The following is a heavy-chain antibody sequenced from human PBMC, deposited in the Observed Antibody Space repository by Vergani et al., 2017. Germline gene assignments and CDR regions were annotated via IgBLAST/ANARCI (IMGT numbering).Heavy chain of an antibody. D-gene: IGHD1-26*01. J-gene: IGHJ3*02. CDR3: VNYLGYSGSYDAFDI. CDR2: ISSNGGST. CDR1: GFTFSSYA. V-gene: IGHV3-64D*06. Sequence: EVQLVESGGGLVQPGGSLRLSCSASGFTFSSYAMHWVRQAPGKGLEYVSAISSNGGSTYYADSVKGRFTISRDNSKNTLYLQMSSLRAEDTAVYYCVNYLGYSGSYDAFDIWGQGTMVTVSS.